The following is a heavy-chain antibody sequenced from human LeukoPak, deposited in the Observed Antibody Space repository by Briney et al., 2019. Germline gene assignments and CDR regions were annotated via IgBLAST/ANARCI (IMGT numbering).Heavy chain of an antibody. CDR1: GYTFTSYA. CDR2: INTNTGNP. CDR3: ARGPYYDILTGSDAFDI. Sequence: ASVKVSCKASGYTFTSYAMNWVRQAPGQGLEWMGWINTNTGNPTYAQGFTGRFVFSLDTSVSTAYLQISSLKAEDTAVYYCARGPYYDILTGSDAFDIWGQGTMVTVSS. D-gene: IGHD3-9*01. V-gene: IGHV7-4-1*02. J-gene: IGHJ3*02.